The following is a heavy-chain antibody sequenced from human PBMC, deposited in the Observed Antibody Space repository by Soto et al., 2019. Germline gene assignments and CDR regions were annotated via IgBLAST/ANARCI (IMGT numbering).Heavy chain of an antibody. D-gene: IGHD3-3*01. CDR1: GGTFSSYA. Sequence: QVQLEQSGAEVKTPGASVKVSCKASGGTFSSYAISWVRQAPGQRLECKGGIIPIFVTANYAQKLQGRVTITGDESRITACMERSSLGSEYTAVYYCARGGKIFGEVTEVCYSDYWVQGTLVIDS. CDR3: ARGGKIFGEVTEVCYSDY. V-gene: IGHV1-69*01. J-gene: IGHJ4*02. CDR2: IIPIFVTA.